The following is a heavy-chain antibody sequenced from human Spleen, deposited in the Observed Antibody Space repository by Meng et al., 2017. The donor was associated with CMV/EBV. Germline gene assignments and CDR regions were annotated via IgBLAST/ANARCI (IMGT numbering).Heavy chain of an antibody. J-gene: IGHJ6*02. CDR3: ARYHDFWTGSYFYHMDV. D-gene: IGHD3-3*01. CDR2: MNPSSGNT. CDR1: GYTFSSYD. Sequence: ASVKVSCKASGYTFSSYDVNWVRQATGQGLEWMGWMNPSSGNTAYAQKFQGRVTVTRSTSISTAYMELSSLRSEDTAVYYCARYHDFWTGSYFYHMDVWGQGTTVTSP. V-gene: IGHV1-8*03.